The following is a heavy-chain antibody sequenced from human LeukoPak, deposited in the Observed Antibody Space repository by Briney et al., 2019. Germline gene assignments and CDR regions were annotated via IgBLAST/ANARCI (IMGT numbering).Heavy chain of an antibody. J-gene: IGHJ4*02. CDR2: VSYSGTT. CDR3: ARENDRYGRIDY. D-gene: IGHD5-18*01. Sequence: SSETLSLTCTVSGGSISSYYWSWVRQPPGKGLELIGYVSYSGTTDYNPSLKSRVIISIDTSKNQFSLRLSSVTAADTAVYYCARENDRYGRIDYWGQGTQVTVSS. CDR1: GGSISSYY. V-gene: IGHV4-59*01.